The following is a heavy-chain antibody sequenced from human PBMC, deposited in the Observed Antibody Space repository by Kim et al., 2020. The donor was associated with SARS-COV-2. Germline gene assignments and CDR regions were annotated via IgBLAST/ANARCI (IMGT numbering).Heavy chain of an antibody. CDR1: GGTFSSYA. D-gene: IGHD2-15*01. CDR3: ARVTGGGSGGIYYYYGMDV. CDR2: IIPIFGTA. Sequence: SVKVSCKASGGTFSSYAISWVRQAPGQGLEWMGGIIPIFGTANYAQKFQGRVTITADESTSPAYMELSSLRSEDTAVYYCARVTGGGSGGIYYYYGMDVWGQGTTVTVSS. V-gene: IGHV1-69*13. J-gene: IGHJ6*02.